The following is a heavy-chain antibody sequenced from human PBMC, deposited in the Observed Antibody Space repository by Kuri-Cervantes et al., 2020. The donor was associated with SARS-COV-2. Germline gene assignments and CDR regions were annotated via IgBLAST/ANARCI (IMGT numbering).Heavy chain of an antibody. CDR3: ARGFWTGFLFDS. CDR2: IYYSGST. J-gene: IGHJ4*02. Sequence: SETLSLTCTVSGGSISSSSYYWGWIRQPPGKGLEWIGSIYYSGSTYYNPSLKSRVTISIDMTNNQFFLNLKGASAADTAVYYCARGFWTGFLFDSWGQGSLVTVSS. V-gene: IGHV4-39*07. D-gene: IGHD3/OR15-3a*01. CDR1: GGSISSSSYY.